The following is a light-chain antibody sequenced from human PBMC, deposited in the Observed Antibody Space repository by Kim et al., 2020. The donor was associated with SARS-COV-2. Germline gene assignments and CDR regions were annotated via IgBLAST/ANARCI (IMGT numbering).Light chain of an antibody. CDR1: SGINVGTYR. Sequence: QPVLTKPSSLSASPGASASLTCTLRSGINVGTYRIYWYQQKPGSPPQYLLRYKSDSDKQQGSGVPSRFSGSKDASANAGILLISGLQSEDEAVYYCMIWHSSAWVFGGGTQLTVL. V-gene: IGLV5-45*03. CDR2: YKSDSDK. J-gene: IGLJ3*02. CDR3: MIWHSSAWV.